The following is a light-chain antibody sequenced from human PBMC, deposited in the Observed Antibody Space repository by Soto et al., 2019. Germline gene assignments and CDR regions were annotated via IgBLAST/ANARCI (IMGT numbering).Light chain of an antibody. CDR2: YDS. CDR1: NIGSKS. CDR3: QVWDSSSDHPHVV. J-gene: IGLJ2*01. Sequence: SYELTQPTSVSVAPGKTARITCGGNNIGSKSVHWYQQKPGQAPVLVIYYDSDRPSGIPERFSGSNSGNTATLTISRVEAGDEADYYCQVWDSSSDHPHVVFGGGTKLTVL. V-gene: IGLV3-21*04.